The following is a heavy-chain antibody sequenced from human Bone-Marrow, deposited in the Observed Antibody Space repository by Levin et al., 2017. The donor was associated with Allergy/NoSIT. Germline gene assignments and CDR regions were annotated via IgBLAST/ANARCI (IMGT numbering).Heavy chain of an antibody. CDR1: GDSVSSNRAA. CDR2: TYYRSKWYN. J-gene: IGHJ6*02. Sequence: SETLSLTCAISGDSVSSNRAAWNWIRQSPSRGLEWLGRTYYRSKWYNDYAVSVKSRITINPDTSKNQFSLQLNSVTPEDTAVYYCARQAASNYYNGLDVWGQGTTVTVSS. CDR3: ARQAASNYYNGLDV. D-gene: IGHD2-15*01. V-gene: IGHV6-1*01.